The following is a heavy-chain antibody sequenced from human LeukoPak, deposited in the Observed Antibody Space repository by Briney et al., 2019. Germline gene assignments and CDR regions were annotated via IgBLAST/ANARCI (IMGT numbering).Heavy chain of an antibody. V-gene: IGHV1-46*01. D-gene: IGHD2-21*02. CDR3: ARVVYPVWGGDLTAPFDI. Sequence: GASVKVSCKASGYTFTSYYMHWVRQAPGQGLEWMGIINPSGGSTSYAQKFQGRVTMTRDMSTSTVYMELSSLRSEDTAVYYCARVVYPVWGGDLTAPFDIWGQGTMVTVSS. CDR1: GYTFTSYY. CDR2: INPSGGST. J-gene: IGHJ3*02.